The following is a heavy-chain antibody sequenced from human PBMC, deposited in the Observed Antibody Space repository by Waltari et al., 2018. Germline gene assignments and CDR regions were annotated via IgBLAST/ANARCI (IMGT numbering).Heavy chain of an antibody. J-gene: IGHJ5*02. V-gene: IGHV3-23*01. CDR2: ISGSGGST. D-gene: IGHD6-19*01. Sequence: EVQLLESGGGLVQPGGSLRLSCAASGFTFSSYAMSWVRQAPGKGLEWVSAISGSGGSTYYAEAVKGLFTISRDNSKNTLYLQMNSLRAEDTAVYYWAKGPDIAVAAPYNWFDPWGQGTLVTVSS. CDR3: AKGPDIAVAAPYNWFDP. CDR1: GFTFSSYA.